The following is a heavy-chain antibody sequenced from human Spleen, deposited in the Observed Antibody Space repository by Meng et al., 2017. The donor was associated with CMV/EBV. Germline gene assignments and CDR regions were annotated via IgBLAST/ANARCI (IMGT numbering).Heavy chain of an antibody. J-gene: IGHJ4*02. D-gene: IGHD5-18*01. CDR2: INSDGGLT. CDR3: ARGTPFGYSYGWYFDF. Sequence: GRSLRLSCAASGFTFSNYWIHWVRQVPGKGLVWVSRINSDGGLTSYADSVKGRFTITRDNAKNTLYLQMNSLRAEDTAVYYCARGTPFGYSYGWYFDFWGQGTLVTVSS. V-gene: IGHV3-74*01. CDR1: GFTFSNYW.